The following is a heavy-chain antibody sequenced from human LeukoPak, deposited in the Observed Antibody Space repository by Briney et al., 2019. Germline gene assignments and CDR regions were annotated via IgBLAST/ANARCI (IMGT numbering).Heavy chain of an antibody. J-gene: IGHJ4*02. V-gene: IGHV4-39*07. Sequence: SETLSLTCTVSGGSISSSGYYWGWIRQPPGKGLEWIGSISYSGTTYYNPSLKSRVTISVDTSKNQFSLKLSSVTAADTAVYYCARDADILTGTGDDYWGQGTLVTVSS. CDR1: GGSISSSGYY. CDR2: ISYSGTT. D-gene: IGHD3-9*01. CDR3: ARDADILTGTGDDY.